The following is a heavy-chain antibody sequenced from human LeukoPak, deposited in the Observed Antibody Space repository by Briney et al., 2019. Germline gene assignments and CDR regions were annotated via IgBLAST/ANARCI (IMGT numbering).Heavy chain of an antibody. V-gene: IGHV3-21*01. CDR3: ARAHIQDYTVVALVDH. D-gene: IGHD2-15*01. J-gene: IGHJ5*02. CDR1: GFTLSSYG. CDR2: ISSISTYA. Sequence: PGGSLRLSCAASGFTLSSYGMNWVRQTPGQGLEWVSSISSISTYAYYADSVRGRFTVSRDSAKNSLFLQMDNLRVEDTAIYYCARAHIQDYTVVALVDHWGQGTLVTVSS.